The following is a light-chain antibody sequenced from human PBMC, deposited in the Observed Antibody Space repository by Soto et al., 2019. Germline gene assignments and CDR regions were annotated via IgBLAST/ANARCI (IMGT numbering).Light chain of an antibody. CDR1: QNIITY. J-gene: IGKJ2*01. CDR2: GAS. Sequence: EIVLTQSPGTLSLSPGERATLSCRASQNIITYLAWYQQKPGQAPRLLIYGASTRATGVPDRLSGSGSGADFTLTINRLEPEDFAAYFCQHYYRLPPTYGQGTKLEV. V-gene: IGKV3-20*01. CDR3: QHYYRLPPT.